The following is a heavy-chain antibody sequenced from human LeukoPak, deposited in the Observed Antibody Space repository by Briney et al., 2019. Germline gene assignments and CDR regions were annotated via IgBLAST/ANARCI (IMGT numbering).Heavy chain of an antibody. Sequence: PSETLSLTCTVSGYSISSDYYWGWVRQPPGKGLEWIGSIYHSGSTYYNPSLKSRVTISVDTSKNQFSLKLTSVTAADTAVYYCARASINLRYSDYWGQGTLVTVSS. V-gene: IGHV4-38-2*02. J-gene: IGHJ4*02. CDR2: IYHSGST. D-gene: IGHD3-3*02. CDR1: GYSISSDYY. CDR3: ARASINLRYSDY.